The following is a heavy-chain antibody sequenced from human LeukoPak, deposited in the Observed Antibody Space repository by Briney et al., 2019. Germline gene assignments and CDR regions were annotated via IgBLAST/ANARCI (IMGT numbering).Heavy chain of an antibody. CDR2: INPNIGGT. CDR1: GYTFTGYY. D-gene: IGHD6-13*01. Sequence: GASVKISCKASGYTFTGYYMHWVRQAPGQGLEWMGWINPNIGGTNYAQKFQGRDTMTRDTSISTAYMELSRLRSDDTAVYYCARAPSIAAAGSLFDWGKGTTVTISS. V-gene: IGHV1-2*02. J-gene: IGHJ6*04. CDR3: ARAPSIAAAGSLFD.